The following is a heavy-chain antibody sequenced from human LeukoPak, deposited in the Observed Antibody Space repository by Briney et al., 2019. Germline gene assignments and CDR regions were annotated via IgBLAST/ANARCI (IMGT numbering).Heavy chain of an antibody. J-gene: IGHJ6*02. CDR3: ASFFSHISLDWLHQGYYGMDV. V-gene: IGHV3-48*03. Sequence: PGGSLRLSCAASGFTFSSYEMNWVRQAPGKGLEWVSYISSSGSTIYYADSVKGRFTISRDNAKNSLYLQMNSLRAEDTAVYYCASFFSHISLDWLHQGYYGMDVWGQGTLVTVSS. D-gene: IGHD2-21*01. CDR2: ISSSGSTI. CDR1: GFTFSSYE.